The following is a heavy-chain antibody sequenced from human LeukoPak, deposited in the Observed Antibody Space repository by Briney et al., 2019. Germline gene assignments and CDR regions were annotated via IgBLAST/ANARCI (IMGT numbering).Heavy chain of an antibody. V-gene: IGHV3-23*01. Sequence: GGSLRLSCAASGFTFSSYAMSWVRQAQGKGLEWVPAITNSGSNTYYADSVKGRLTISRDNSKNTIYFQMNSLRADDTAVYYCAKDLGGYNYGPGAVFDSWGQGTLVPVSS. CDR3: AKDLGGYNYGPGAVFDS. CDR1: GFTFSSYA. D-gene: IGHD5-18*01. CDR2: ITNSGSNT. J-gene: IGHJ4*02.